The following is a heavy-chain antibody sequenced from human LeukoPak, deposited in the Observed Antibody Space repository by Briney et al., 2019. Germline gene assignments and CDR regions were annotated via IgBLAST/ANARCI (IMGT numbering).Heavy chain of an antibody. Sequence: PSETLSLTCAVYGGSFSGYYWMHWVRQAPGKGLVWVSRINSDGSSTSYADSVKGRFTISRDNAKNTLYLQMNSLRAEDTAVYYCARGGGYYDFWSGYYYDWFDPWGQGTLVTVSS. V-gene: IGHV3-74*01. D-gene: IGHD3-3*01. CDR1: GGSFSGYYW. CDR3: ARGGGYYDFWSGYYYDWFDP. J-gene: IGHJ5*02. CDR2: INSDGSST.